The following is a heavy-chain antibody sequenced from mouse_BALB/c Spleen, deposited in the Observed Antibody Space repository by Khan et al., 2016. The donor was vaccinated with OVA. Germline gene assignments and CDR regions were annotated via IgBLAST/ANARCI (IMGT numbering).Heavy chain of an antibody. Sequence: EVQLVESGGGLVQPGGSLKLSCAASGFDFSRYWMSWVRQDPGKGLEWIGEINPDSSTIKYTPSLKDKFIISRENAKNTLYLQMSKVRSEDTARYDCSRLGYYGYFNVWGAGTTVTVSS. J-gene: IGHJ1*01. CDR1: GFDFSRYW. CDR2: INPDSSTI. CDR3: SRLGYYGYFNV. V-gene: IGHV4-1*02. D-gene: IGHD2-2*01.